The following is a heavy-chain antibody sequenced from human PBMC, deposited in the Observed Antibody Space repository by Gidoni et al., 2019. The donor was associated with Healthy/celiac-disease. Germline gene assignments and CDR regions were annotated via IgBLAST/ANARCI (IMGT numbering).Heavy chain of an antibody. CDR1: GFTFSSYW. J-gene: IGHJ6*02. Sequence: EVQLVESGGGLVQPGGSLRLSCAASGFTFSSYWMSWVRQAPGKGLEWVANIKQDGSEKYYVDSVKGRFTISRDNAKNSLYLQMNSLRAEDTAVYYCARDDTNGVFGMDVWGQGTTVTVSS. CDR3: ARDDTNGVFGMDV. CDR2: IKQDGSEK. D-gene: IGHD2-8*01. V-gene: IGHV3-7*01.